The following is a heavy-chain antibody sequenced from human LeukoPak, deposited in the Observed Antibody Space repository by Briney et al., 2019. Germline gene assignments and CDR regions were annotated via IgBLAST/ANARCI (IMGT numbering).Heavy chain of an antibody. D-gene: IGHD6-13*01. CDR3: ARFPAAGTP. J-gene: IGHJ5*02. V-gene: IGHV4-59*01. Sequence: SETLSLTCTVSGGSISSYYWSRIRQPPGKGLEWIGYIYYSGSTNYNPSLKSRVTISVDTSKNQFSLKLSSVTAADTAVYYCARFPAAGTPWGQGTLVTVSS. CDR2: IYYSGST. CDR1: GGSISSYY.